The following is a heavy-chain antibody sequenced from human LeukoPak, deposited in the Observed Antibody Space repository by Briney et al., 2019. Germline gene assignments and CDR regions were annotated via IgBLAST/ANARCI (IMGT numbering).Heavy chain of an antibody. D-gene: IGHD2-2*01. V-gene: IGHV3-9*01. CDR3: AKDIVRYCSSTSCFGFDY. Sequence: GGSLRLSCVASGFIFRNYAMHWVRQAPGKGLEWVSGISWNSGSIGYADSVKGRFTISRDNAKNSLYLQMNSLRAEDTALYYCAKDIVRYCSSTSCFGFDYWGQGTLVTVSS. J-gene: IGHJ4*02. CDR1: GFIFRNYA. CDR2: ISWNSGSI.